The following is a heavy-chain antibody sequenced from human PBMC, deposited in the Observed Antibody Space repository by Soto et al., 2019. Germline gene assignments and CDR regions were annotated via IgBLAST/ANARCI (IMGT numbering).Heavy chain of an antibody. CDR3: ARNSSDFYGWLAP. CDR1: GYTFNNYA. J-gene: IGHJ5*02. Sequence: QVQLLQSGAEVKEPGASVRVSCKASGYTFNNYAVSWVRQAPGQGLEWMGWYNPVIAYGQSAKKFQGRVSMTTDTSTNTAYMELKSLRSDDTAVYYCARNSSDFYGWLAPWGQGTLVTVSS. CDR2: YNPVIAYG. D-gene: IGHD2-21*02. V-gene: IGHV1-18*04.